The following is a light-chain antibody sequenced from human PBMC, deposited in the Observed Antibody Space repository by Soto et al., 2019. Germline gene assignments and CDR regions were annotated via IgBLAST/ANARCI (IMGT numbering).Light chain of an antibody. J-gene: IGKJ1*01. CDR1: RSISSW. CDR2: KAS. Sequence: DIQMTQSPSTLSASVGGTVTITCRASRSISSWLAWYQQKPWIAPKLLIYKASTLQSGVPSRFRGSGYGTDFTLTISRLQPDDSATYYCQQYDVYSTFGQGTKVEIQ. CDR3: QQYDVYST. V-gene: IGKV1-5*03.